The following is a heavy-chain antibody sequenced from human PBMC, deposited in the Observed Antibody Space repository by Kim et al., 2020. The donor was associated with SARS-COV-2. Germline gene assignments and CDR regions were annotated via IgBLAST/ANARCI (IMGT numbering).Heavy chain of an antibody. V-gene: IGHV4-34*01. D-gene: IGHD3-22*01. CDR3: ARAMIVVKGWFEP. J-gene: IGHJ5*02. CDR2: INHSGST. Sequence: SETLSLTCAVYGGSFSGYYWSWIRQPPGKGLEWIGEINHSGSTNYNPSLKSRVTISVDTSKNQFSLKLSSVTAADTAVYYCARAMIVVKGWFEPWGQGTL. CDR1: GGSFSGYY.